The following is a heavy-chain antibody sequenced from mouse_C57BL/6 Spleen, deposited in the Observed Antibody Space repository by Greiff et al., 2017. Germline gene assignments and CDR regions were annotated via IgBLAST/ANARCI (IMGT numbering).Heavy chain of an antibody. V-gene: IGHV1-61*01. CDR2: IYPSDSET. J-gene: IGHJ1*03. CDR3: ATYYSSDVYWYFDV. D-gene: IGHD1-1*01. Sequence: QVQLQQPGAELVRPGSSVKLSCKASGYTFTSYWMDWVKQRPGQGLEWIGNIYPSDSETHYNQKFKDKATLTVDKSSSTAYMQLSSLTSEDSAVYYCATYYSSDVYWYFDVWGTGTTVTVSS. CDR1: GYTFTSYW.